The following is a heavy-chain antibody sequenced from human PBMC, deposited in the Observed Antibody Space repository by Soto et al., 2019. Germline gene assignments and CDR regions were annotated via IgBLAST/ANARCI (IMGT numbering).Heavy chain of an antibody. Sequence: PGGSLRLSCAASGFTFSSYAMSWVRQAPGKGLEWVSAISGSGGSTYYAESVKGRFTISRDNSKNTLYLQMNSLRAEDTALYYCASRYSSGWYLEALGYMDVWGKGTTVTVSS. CDR1: GFTFSSYA. CDR3: ASRYSSGWYLEALGYMDV. CDR2: ISGSGGST. J-gene: IGHJ6*03. V-gene: IGHV3-23*01. D-gene: IGHD6-19*01.